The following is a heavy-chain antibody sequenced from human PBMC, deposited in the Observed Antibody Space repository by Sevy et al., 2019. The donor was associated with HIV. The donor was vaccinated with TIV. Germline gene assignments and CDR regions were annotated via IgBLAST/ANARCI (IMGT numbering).Heavy chain of an antibody. V-gene: IGHV3-49*04. CDR3: ARGGYCSTTSCYYAWVDV. CDR1: GFTFGDYA. Sequence: GGSLRLSCTTSGFTFGDYAMSWVRQAPGKGLEWVGFIRSKVYGGTTEYAASVKGRFTISRDDSKRIAYLQMNSLKTEDTAVYYCARGGYCSTTSCYYAWVDVWGQGTTVTVSS. CDR2: IRSKVYGGTT. J-gene: IGHJ6*02. D-gene: IGHD2-2*01.